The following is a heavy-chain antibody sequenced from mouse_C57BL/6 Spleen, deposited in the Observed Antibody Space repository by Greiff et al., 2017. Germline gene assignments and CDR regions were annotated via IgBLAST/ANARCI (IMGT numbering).Heavy chain of an antibody. CDR2: IYPRDGST. CDR1: GYTFTSYD. V-gene: IGHV1-85*01. D-gene: IGHD1-1*01. CDR3: AREGYGSSLYYFDY. J-gene: IGHJ2*01. Sequence: VQLQESGPELVKPGASVKLSCKASGYTFTSYDINWVQQRPGQGLEWIGWIYPRDGSTKYNEKFKGKATLQVDTSSSTAYMERHSLTSEDSAVYFCAREGYGSSLYYFDYWGQGTTLTVSS.